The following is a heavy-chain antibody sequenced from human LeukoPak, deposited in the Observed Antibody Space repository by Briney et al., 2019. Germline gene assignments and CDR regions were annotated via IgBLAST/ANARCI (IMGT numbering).Heavy chain of an antibody. CDR1: GGSFRGYY. J-gene: IGHJ6*03. CDR3: ASVGLEMATMLPNYYYYMDV. V-gene: IGHV4-34*01. CDR2: INHSGST. Sequence: TSETLSLTCAVYGGSFRGYYWSWIRQPPGKGLEWIGEINHSGSTNYNPSLKSRVNISVDTSKNQFSLKLSSVTAADTAVYYCASVGLEMATMLPNYYYYMDVWGKGTTVTVSS. D-gene: IGHD5-24*01.